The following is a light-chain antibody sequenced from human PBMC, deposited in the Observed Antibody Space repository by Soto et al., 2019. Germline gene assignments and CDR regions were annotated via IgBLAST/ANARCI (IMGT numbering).Light chain of an antibody. J-gene: IGKJ1*01. Sequence: DIVMAQSPLSLPVTPGEPASISCRSSQSLLHSNGYNYLDWYLQRPGQYTQVLIYLGANRASGVPERFSGSGSGKDFTLQISRVAAEDVGVYYCTQPLQTPWTRDKRNKVEIK. V-gene: IGKV2-28*01. CDR3: TQPLQTPWT. CDR2: LGA. CDR1: QSLLHSNGYNY.